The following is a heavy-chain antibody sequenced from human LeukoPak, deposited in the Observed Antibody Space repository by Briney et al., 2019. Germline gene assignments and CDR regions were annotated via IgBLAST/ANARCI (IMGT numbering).Heavy chain of an antibody. J-gene: IGHJ6*01. CDR3: ARDHRHGSGSYYNEIYYYX. Sequence: GGSLRLSCTASGFTYSNYAMNWVRQAPGKGLEWVTFIRYDGSNKYYADSVKGRFTISRDNSKNTLYLQMNSLRAEDTAVYYCARDHRHGSGSYYNEIYYYX. D-gene: IGHD3-10*01. CDR1: GFTYSNYA. V-gene: IGHV3-30*02. CDR2: IRYDGSNK.